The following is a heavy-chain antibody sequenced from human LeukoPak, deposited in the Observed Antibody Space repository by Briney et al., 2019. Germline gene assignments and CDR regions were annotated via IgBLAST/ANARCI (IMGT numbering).Heavy chain of an antibody. J-gene: IGHJ4*02. Sequence: ASVTVSCKASGYTFTRYYMHWVRQAPGQGLKWMGWINPNSGGTNYAQKFQGRVTMTRDTSISTAYMELSRLRSDDTAVYYCARMGKRSSWYETGYWGQGTLVTVSS. CDR2: INPNSGGT. V-gene: IGHV1-2*02. CDR1: GYTFTRYY. CDR3: ARMGKRSSWYETGY. D-gene: IGHD6-13*01.